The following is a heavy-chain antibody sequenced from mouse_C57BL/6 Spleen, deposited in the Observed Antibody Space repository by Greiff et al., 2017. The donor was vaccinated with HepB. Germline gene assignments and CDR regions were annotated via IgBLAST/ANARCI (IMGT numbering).Heavy chain of an antibody. CDR1: GFTFSSYA. CDR2: ISSGGDYI. CDR3: TRLGYSNYFDY. D-gene: IGHD2-5*01. Sequence: EVQVVESGEGLVKPGGSLKLSCAASGFTFSSYAMSWVRQTPEKRLEWVAYISSGGDYIYYADTVKGRFTISRDNARNTLYLQMSSLKSEDTAMYYCTRLGYSNYFDYWGQGTTLTVSS. V-gene: IGHV5-9-1*02. J-gene: IGHJ2*01.